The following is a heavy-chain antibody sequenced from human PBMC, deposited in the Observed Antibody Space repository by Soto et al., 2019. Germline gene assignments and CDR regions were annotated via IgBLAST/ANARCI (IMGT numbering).Heavy chain of an antibody. J-gene: IGHJ6*03. CDR1: GGSISSSSYY. Sequence: SETLSLTCTVSGGSISSSSYYWGWIRQPPGKGLEWIGSIYYSGSTYYNPSLKSRVTISVDTSKNQFSLKLSSVTAADTAVYYRARLASDIVVVPAGPAGVEYRRYYYYYMDVWGKGTTVTVSS. V-gene: IGHV4-39*01. D-gene: IGHD2-2*01. CDR2: IYYSGST. CDR3: ARLASDIVVVPAGPAGVEYRRYYYYYMDV.